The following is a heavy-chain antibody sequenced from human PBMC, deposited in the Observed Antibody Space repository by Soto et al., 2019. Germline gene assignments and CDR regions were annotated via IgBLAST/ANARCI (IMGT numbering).Heavy chain of an antibody. CDR2: IYYNGNT. Sequence: QVQLQESGPGLVKPSETLSLTCTVSGGSISNHYWSWIRQPPGKGLEWIGYIYYNGNTNYNPPLKRRVTMSVDTSKNQIPLKLSSVTAADKAVYYCTRANWYSEYWGQGTLVTVSS. J-gene: IGHJ4*02. CDR3: TRANWYSEY. D-gene: IGHD7-27*01. CDR1: GGSISNHY. V-gene: IGHV4-59*11.